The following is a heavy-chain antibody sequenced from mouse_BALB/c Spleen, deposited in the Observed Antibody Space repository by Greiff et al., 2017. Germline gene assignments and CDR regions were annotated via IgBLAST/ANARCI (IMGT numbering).Heavy chain of an antibody. V-gene: IGHV6-6*02. J-gene: IGHJ1*01. D-gene: IGHD1-2*01. CDR1: GFTFSNYW. CDR2: IRLKSNNYAT. CDR3: TRNYGYDV. Sequence: EVMLVESGGGLVQPGGSMKLSCVASGFTFSNYWMNWVRQSPEKGLEWVAEIRLKSNNYATHYAESVKGRFTISRDDSKSSVYLQMNNLRAEDTGIYYCTRNYGYDVWGAGTTVTVSS.